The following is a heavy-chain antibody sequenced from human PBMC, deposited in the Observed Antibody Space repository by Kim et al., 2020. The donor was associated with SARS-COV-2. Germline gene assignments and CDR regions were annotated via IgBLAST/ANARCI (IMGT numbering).Heavy chain of an antibody. D-gene: IGHD4-17*01. CDR2: INPSGGST. Sequence: ASVKVSCKASGYTFTSYYMHWVRQAPGQGLEWMGIINPSGGSTSYAQKFQGRVTMTRDTSTSTVYMELSSLRSEDTAVYYCARDTLLGDYGDYYFDYWGQGTLVTVSS. CDR3: ARDTLLGDYGDYYFDY. J-gene: IGHJ4*02. CDR1: GYTFTSYY. V-gene: IGHV1-46*01.